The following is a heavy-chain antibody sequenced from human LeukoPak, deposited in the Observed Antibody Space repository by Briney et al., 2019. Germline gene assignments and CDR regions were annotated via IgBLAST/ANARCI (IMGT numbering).Heavy chain of an antibody. J-gene: IGHJ4*02. CDR2: IYYDGST. Sequence: TLSSYAMSWVRQPPGKGLEWIGNIYYDGSTYYNPSLKSRVTISADTSKNQFSLRLNSVTAADTAVYFCARDTVFGVQIPGFYGLDLWGQGALVTVSS. V-gene: IGHV4-39*07. D-gene: IGHD3-3*01. CDR3: ARDTVFGVQIPGFYGLDL. CDR1: TLSSYA.